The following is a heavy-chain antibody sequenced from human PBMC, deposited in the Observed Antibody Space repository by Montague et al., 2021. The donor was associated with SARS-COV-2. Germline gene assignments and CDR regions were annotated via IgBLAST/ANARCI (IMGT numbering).Heavy chain of an antibody. CDR3: ARLGVVPSPRTFDP. Sequence: SETRSLTCEVSGASISSNNWWIWVRQSPGKGLEWIGETYHSGSTNYNPSLRGRVTISVDKSKNQFSLKVNSVSAADTAVYYCARLGVVPSPRTFDPWGQGTPVTVSS. CDR1: GASISSNNW. J-gene: IGHJ5*02. CDR2: TYHSGST. V-gene: IGHV4-4*02. D-gene: IGHD3-10*01.